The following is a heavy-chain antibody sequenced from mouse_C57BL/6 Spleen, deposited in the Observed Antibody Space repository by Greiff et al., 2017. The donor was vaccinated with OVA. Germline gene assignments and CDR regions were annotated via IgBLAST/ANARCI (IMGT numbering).Heavy chain of an antibody. D-gene: IGHD2-4*01. J-gene: IGHJ4*01. Sequence: QVQLKQSGPGLVQPSQSLSITCTVSGFSLTSYGVHWVRQSPGKGLEWLGVIWRGGSTDYNAAFMSRLSITKDNSKNQVFFTMYSLQAYDTAIYNCAKRDDCEGGAMDYWGQGTSVTVSS. CDR3: AKRDDCEGGAMDY. V-gene: IGHV2-5*01. CDR2: IWRGGST. CDR1: GFSLTSYG.